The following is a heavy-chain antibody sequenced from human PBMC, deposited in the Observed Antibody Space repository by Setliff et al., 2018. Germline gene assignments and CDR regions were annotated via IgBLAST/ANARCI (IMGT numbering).Heavy chain of an antibody. CDR2: IWYDGSNK. CDR3: AKSGYSYGYVFDY. CDR1: GFTFSNYG. V-gene: IGHV3-33*06. J-gene: IGHJ4*02. D-gene: IGHD5-18*01. Sequence: GGSLRLSCVASGFTFSNYGMHWVRQAPGKGLEWVAVIWYDGSNKYYADSVKGRFTISRDNSKNTLYLQMNSLRAEDTAVYYCAKSGYSYGYVFDYWGQGTLVTVSS.